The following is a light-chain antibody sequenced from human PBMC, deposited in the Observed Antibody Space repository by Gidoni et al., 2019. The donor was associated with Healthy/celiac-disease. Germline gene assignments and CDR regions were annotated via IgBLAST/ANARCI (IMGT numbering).Light chain of an antibody. Sequence: DIQMTQSPSSLSASVGDRVTITCRASQSISSNFNWYQQKPGKAPKLLIYAASRVQRGVTSRFSGSGSGTDFTLTLRSLQPEDFATYYCQQSYSTPNTFXXXTKLEIK. J-gene: IGKJ2*01. CDR2: AAS. V-gene: IGKV1-39*01. CDR3: QQSYSTPNT. CDR1: QSISSN.